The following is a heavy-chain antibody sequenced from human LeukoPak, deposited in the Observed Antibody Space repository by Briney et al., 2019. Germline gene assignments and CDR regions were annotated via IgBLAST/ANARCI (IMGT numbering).Heavy chain of an antibody. Sequence: SGPTLVKPTQTLTLTCNFSGFSLSTSAVGVGWIRQPPGKALEWLALFYWDDDKRYSPSLKSRLTIAKATSKNQVVLTMTNMEPVDTATYYCAHSPNWGPSTGGFDYWGQGTLVTVSS. CDR2: FYWDDDK. CDR3: AHSPNWGPSTGGFDY. J-gene: IGHJ4*02. CDR1: GFSLSTSAVG. D-gene: IGHD7-27*01. V-gene: IGHV2-5*02.